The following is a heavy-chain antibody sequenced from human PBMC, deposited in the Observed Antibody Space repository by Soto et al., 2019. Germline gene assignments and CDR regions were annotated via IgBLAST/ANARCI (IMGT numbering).Heavy chain of an antibody. CDR1: GVTFSSYS. J-gene: IGHJ5*02. CDR3: ATEGSSGYYFRGWFDP. CDR2: ISSSSSTI. V-gene: IGHV3-48*02. D-gene: IGHD3-22*01. Sequence: PGGSLRLSWAASGVTFSSYSVNWVRQAPGKGLEWVSYISSSSSTIYYADSVKGRFTISRDNAKNSLYLQMNSLRDEDTAVYYCATEGSSGYYFRGWFDPWGQATLVTVSS.